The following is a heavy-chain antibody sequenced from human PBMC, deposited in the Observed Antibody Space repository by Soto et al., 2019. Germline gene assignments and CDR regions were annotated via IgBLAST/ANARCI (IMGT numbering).Heavy chain of an antibody. CDR2: ISAYNGNT. J-gene: IGHJ5*02. V-gene: IGHV1-18*01. Sequence: ASVKVSCKASVYTFTSYGISWVRQAPGQGLEWMGWISAYNGNTNYAQKLQGRVTMTTDTSTSTAYMELRSLRSDDTAVYYCARDWPYYDFWSGDYWFDPWGQGTLVTVSS. CDR1: VYTFTSYG. CDR3: ARDWPYYDFWSGDYWFDP. D-gene: IGHD3-3*01.